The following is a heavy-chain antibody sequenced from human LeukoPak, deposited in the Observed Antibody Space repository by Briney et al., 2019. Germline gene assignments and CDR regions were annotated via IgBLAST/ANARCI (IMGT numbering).Heavy chain of an antibody. Sequence: GGSLRLSCAASGFTLNNAWMSWVRQAPGKGLEWLGRIKRETDGGTIDYAAPVKGRFTISRDNSKNTLYLQMNSLRAEDTAVYYCARDTAMVNSDGRVYWGQGTLVTVSS. J-gene: IGHJ4*02. D-gene: IGHD5-18*01. V-gene: IGHV3-15*01. CDR1: GFTLNNAW. CDR3: ARDTAMVNSDGRVY. CDR2: IKRETDGGTI.